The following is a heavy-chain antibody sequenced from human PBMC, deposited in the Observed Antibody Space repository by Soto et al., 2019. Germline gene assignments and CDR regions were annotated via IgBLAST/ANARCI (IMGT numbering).Heavy chain of an antibody. J-gene: IGHJ4*02. CDR2: IYCSGST. V-gene: IGHV4-59*01. Sequence: QVQLQESGPGLVKPSETLSLTCTVSGGSISSYYWSWIRQPPGKGLTWFGYIYCSGSTNYNPSLTSVGLXSVDTSKNQFSLKLSSVTAADTAVYYCARGVSFDYWGQGTLVTVSS. CDR1: GGSISSYY. CDR3: ARGVSFDY.